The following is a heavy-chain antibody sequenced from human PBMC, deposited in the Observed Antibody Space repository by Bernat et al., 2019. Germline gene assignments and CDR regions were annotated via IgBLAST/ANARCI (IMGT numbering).Heavy chain of an antibody. J-gene: IGHJ4*02. D-gene: IGHD3-16*01. Sequence: QVQLVESGGGVVQPGGSLRLSCAASGFTFSSYGMHWVRQAPGKGLEWVAFIRYDGSNKYYADSVKGRFTISRDNSKNTLYLQMNSLRAEDTAVYYCARDLGSVVMNFDYWGQGTLVTVSS. CDR2: IRYDGSNK. CDR1: GFTFSSYG. V-gene: IGHV3-30*02. CDR3: ARDLGSVVMNFDY.